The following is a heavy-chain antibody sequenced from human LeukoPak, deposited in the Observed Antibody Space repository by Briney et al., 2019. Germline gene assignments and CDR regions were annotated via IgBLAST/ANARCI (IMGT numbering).Heavy chain of an antibody. V-gene: IGHV3-74*01. CDR3: ASPRDSSGVFDD. J-gene: IGHJ4*02. CDR2: INRDGTGT. Sequence: PGGSLRLSCAPSGFIFSDYWFHWVRQTPGPGLGWVAAINRDGTGTSHADSVRGRFTVSRDNAKNTLYLQLNSLRADDTAVYYCASPRDSSGVFDDWDQGTLVTVSS. CDR1: GFIFSDYW. D-gene: IGHD6-19*01.